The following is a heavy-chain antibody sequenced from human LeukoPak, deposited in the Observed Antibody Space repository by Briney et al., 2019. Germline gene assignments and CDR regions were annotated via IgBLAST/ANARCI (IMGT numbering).Heavy chain of an antibody. D-gene: IGHD3-3*01. CDR2: IYYSGST. J-gene: IGHJ5*02. Sequence: PSETLSLTCTVSGGSISSYYWSWIRQPPGKGLEWIGYIYYSGSTNYNPSLKSRVTISVDTSKNQFSPKLSSVTAADTAVYYCARVTGPYDFWSGFDPWGQGTLVTVSS. V-gene: IGHV4-59*01. CDR3: ARVTGPYDFWSGFDP. CDR1: GGSISSYY.